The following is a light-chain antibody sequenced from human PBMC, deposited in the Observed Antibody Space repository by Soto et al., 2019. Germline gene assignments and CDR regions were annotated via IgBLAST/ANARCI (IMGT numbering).Light chain of an antibody. CDR1: QSISSW. J-gene: IGKJ2*01. CDR2: KAS. V-gene: IGKV1-5*03. Sequence: DIQMTQSPSTLSASVGDRVTITCRASQSISSWLAWYQQKAGKAPKLLIYKASSLESGVPARFSGSGSGTEFTLTISGLQPDDLATYYCQQYNSYPPYTFGQGTKLEIK. CDR3: QQYNSYPPYT.